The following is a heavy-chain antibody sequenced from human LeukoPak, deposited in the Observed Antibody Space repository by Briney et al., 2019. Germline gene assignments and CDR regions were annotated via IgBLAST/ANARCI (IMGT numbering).Heavy chain of an antibody. CDR3: ARGRRGSSSWGDLLIPVTNWFDP. V-gene: IGHV6-1*01. D-gene: IGHD6-13*01. J-gene: IGHJ5*02. CDR1: GDSFSSNSAA. Sequence: SQTLSLTCAISGDSFSSNSAAWNWIRQSPSRGLEWLGRTYYRSKWYNDYAVSVKSRITINPDTSKNQFSLKLSSVTAADTAVYYCARGRRGSSSWGDLLIPVTNWFDPWGQGTLVTVSS. CDR2: TYYRSKWYN.